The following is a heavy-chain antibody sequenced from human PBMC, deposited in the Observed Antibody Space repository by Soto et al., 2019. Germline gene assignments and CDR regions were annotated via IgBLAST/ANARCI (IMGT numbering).Heavy chain of an antibody. Sequence: PSETLSLTCTVSGGSISSYYWSWIRQPPGKGLEWIGYIYYSGSTNYNPSLKSRVTISVDTSKNQFSLKLSSVTAADTAVYYCARGGGLXDFWSGYPNWPPYGMDVWGQGTTVTVSS. CDR3: ARGGGLXDFWSGYPNWPPYGMDV. CDR1: GGSISSYY. CDR2: IYYSGST. J-gene: IGHJ6*02. D-gene: IGHD3-3*01. V-gene: IGHV4-59*01.